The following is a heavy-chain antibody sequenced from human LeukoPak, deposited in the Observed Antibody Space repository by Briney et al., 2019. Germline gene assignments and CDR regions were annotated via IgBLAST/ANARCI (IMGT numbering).Heavy chain of an antibody. CDR2: IDTTSYT. Sequence: GGSLRLSCATSGFSFSSTSLNWVRQAPGKGLQYVSSIDTTSYTYYAESLKGRFTISRDNAKNALYLQMNSLRVEDTSVYYCATESSGALDYWGQGTLVTVSS. J-gene: IGHJ4*02. D-gene: IGHD1-26*01. CDR1: GFSFSSTS. CDR3: ATESSGALDY. V-gene: IGHV3-21*01.